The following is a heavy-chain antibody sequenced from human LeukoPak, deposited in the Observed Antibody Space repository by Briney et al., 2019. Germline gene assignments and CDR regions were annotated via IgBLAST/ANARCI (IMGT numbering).Heavy chain of an antibody. D-gene: IGHD3-9*01. CDR3: ARSRGKSYFDLDAFDI. V-gene: IGHV4-39*07. J-gene: IGHJ3*02. CDR2: IYHSGST. CDR1: GGSIRSSSYY. Sequence: SETLSLTCTVSGGSIRSSSYYWGWIRQPPGKGLEWIGSIYHSGSTYYNPSLKSRVTISVDTSKNQFSLKLSSVTAADTAVYYCARSRGKSYFDLDAFDIWGQGTMVTVSS.